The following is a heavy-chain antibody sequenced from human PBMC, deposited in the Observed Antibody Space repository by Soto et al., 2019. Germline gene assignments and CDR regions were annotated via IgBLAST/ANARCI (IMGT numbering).Heavy chain of an antibody. J-gene: IGHJ6*04. CDR1: GFTFRSYA. CDR3: ATMGV. V-gene: IGHV3-23*01. CDR2: LSGSDNTT. Sequence: GSRIISCAPSGFTFRSYAMSWVRQAPGKGLEWGSALSGSDNTTYYADSVKVLFTISRDNSKSTLYLQMSSLRADDTDVYYCATMGVWGKGSTVTVYS.